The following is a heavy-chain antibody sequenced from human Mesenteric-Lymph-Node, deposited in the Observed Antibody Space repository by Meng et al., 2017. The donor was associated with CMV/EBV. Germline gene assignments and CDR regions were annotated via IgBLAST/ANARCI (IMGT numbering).Heavy chain of an antibody. Sequence: GESLKISCAASGFTVSSNYMSWVRQAPGKGLEWVSVIYSGGSTYYVDSVKGRFTISRDNSKNTLYLQMNSLRAEDTAVYYCARDWGIAVAGGFDYWGQGTLVTVSS. V-gene: IGHV3-66*01. J-gene: IGHJ4*02. CDR2: IYSGGST. CDR1: GFTVSSNY. CDR3: ARDWGIAVAGGFDY. D-gene: IGHD6-19*01.